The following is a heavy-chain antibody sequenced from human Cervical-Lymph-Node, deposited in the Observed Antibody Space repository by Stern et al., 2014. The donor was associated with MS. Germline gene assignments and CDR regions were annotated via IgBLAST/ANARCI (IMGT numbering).Heavy chain of an antibody. J-gene: IGHJ4*02. CDR2: ISAYHGNT. Sequence: QLVQSGAEVKKPGASVKVSCKASGYTFTSYGISWGRQAPGQGLEWMGWISAYHGNTNYAKQLQGRVTMTTDTSTSPAYMELRSLRSDDTAVYYCARDPGGIRAFDYWGKGTLVTVSS. CDR3: ARDPGGIRAFDY. V-gene: IGHV1-18*01. D-gene: IGHD1-26*01. CDR1: GYTFTSYG.